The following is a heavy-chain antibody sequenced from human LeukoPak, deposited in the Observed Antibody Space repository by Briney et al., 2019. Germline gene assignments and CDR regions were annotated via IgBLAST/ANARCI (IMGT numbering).Heavy chain of an antibody. CDR3: ARESVLWFGEYDYFDY. CDR2: ISYDGSNK. D-gene: IGHD3-10*01. J-gene: IGHJ4*02. Sequence: GGSLRLSCAASGFTFSSYAMQWVRQAPGKGLEGVAVISYDGSNKYYADSVKGRFTISRDNSKNTLYLQMNSLRAEDTAVYYCARESVLWFGEYDYFDYWGQGTLVTVSS. CDR1: GFTFSSYA. V-gene: IGHV3-30-3*01.